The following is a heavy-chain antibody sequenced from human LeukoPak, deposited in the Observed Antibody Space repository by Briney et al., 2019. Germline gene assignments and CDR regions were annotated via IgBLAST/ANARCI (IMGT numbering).Heavy chain of an antibody. V-gene: IGHV4-59*01. CDR2: IYYSGST. CDR3: ARGGGSYDPYDY. CDR1: GGSISNYY. D-gene: IGHD1-26*01. J-gene: IGHJ4*02. Sequence: SETLSLTCTVSGGSISNYYWSWIRQPPGKGLEWIGYIYYSGSTNYNPSLKSRVTISVDTSKNQFSLKLSSVTAADTAVYYCARGGGSYDPYDYWGQGTLVTVSS.